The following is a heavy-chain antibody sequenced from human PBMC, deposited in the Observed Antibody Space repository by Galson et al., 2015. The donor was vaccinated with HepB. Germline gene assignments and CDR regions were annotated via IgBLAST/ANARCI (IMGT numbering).Heavy chain of an antibody. V-gene: IGHV1-69*02. CDR3: ARTGTFDI. J-gene: IGHJ3*02. CDR2: VVPILGIA. Sequence: CKASGGTFGSSTINWVRQAPGQGLEWMGRVVPILGIAKNAQKFQDRVSITADKSTSTAYMELSSLTSDDTAVYFCARTGTFDIWGQGTMVTVSS. D-gene: IGHD3-9*01. CDR1: GGTFGSST.